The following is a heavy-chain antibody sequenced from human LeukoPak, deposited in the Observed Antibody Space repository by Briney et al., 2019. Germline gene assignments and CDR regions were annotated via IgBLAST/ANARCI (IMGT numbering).Heavy chain of an antibody. V-gene: IGHV3-23*01. D-gene: IGHD4-11*01. CDR1: GFNFGSYS. CDR3: ARGARLQPMGAF. Sequence: GGSLRLSCAASGFNFGSYSMTWVRQAPGKGLEWVSVISADSATTFYADSVKGRFTISRDNAKNTVFLQMSSLRAEDTALYYCARGARLQPMGAFWGQGTLASVSS. J-gene: IGHJ4*02. CDR2: ISADSATT.